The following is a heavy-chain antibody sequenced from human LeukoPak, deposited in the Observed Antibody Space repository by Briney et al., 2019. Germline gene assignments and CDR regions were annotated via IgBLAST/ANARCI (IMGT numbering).Heavy chain of an antibody. CDR1: GFTFSSYW. J-gene: IGHJ4*02. D-gene: IGHD4-17*01. Sequence: GESLRLSCAASGFTFSSYWMHWVRQAPGKGLVWVSRIDSDGSSTNYADSVKGRFTISRDNAKNTLYLQMNSLRAEDTAVYYCARDSTDYGDYGYWGQGTLVTVSS. V-gene: IGHV3-74*01. CDR3: ARDSTDYGDYGY. CDR2: IDSDGSST.